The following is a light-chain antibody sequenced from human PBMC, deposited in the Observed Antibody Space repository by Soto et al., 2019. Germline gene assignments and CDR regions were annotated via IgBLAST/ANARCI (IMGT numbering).Light chain of an antibody. V-gene: IGKV1-5*03. J-gene: IGKJ1*01. CDR1: QSISSW. CDR3: QHYNSYPWT. Sequence: DIKMTQSPSTLSASVGDRVTITCRASQSISSWLAWYQRKPGKAPKLLIYKASSLESGVPSRFSGSGSGTEFTLTISSLQPDDFATYYCQHYNSYPWTFGQGTKVEIK. CDR2: KAS.